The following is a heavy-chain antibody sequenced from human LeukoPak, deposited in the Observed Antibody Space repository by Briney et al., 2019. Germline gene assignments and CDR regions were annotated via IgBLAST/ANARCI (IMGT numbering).Heavy chain of an antibody. J-gene: IGHJ5*02. CDR2: INHSGST. D-gene: IGHD2-15*01. V-gene: IGHV4-34*01. Sequence: SETLSLTCAVYGGSFSGYYWSWIRQPPGEGLEWIGEINHSGSTNYNPSLKSRVTISVDTSKNQFSLKLSSVTAADTSVYYCARVAVDCSGGSCYFGWFDPWGQGTLVTVSS. CDR1: GGSFSGYY. CDR3: ARVAVDCSGGSCYFGWFDP.